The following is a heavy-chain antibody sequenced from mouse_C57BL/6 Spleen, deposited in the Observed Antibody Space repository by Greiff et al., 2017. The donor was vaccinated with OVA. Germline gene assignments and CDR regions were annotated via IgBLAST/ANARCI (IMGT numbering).Heavy chain of an antibody. CDR2: IYPGDGDT. CDR1: GYAFSSYW. V-gene: IGHV1-80*01. CDR3: ARRGPPYAMDY. J-gene: IGHJ4*01. Sequence: VQLQQSGAELVKPGASVKISCKASGYAFSSYWMNWVTQRPGKGLEWIGQIYPGDGDTNYNGKFKGTATLTADKSSSTAYMQLSSLTSEDSAVYFCARRGPPYAMDYWGQGTSVTVSS.